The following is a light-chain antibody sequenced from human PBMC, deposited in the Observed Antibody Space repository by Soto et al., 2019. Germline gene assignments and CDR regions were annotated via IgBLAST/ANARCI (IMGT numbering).Light chain of an antibody. Sequence: QSVLTQPPSASGTPGQRVTISCSGSSSNIGSNTVNWYQQLPGTAPKLLVYSNNQRPSGVPDRFSDSKSGTSASLAISVLQSEDEADYYCATWDDSLHGPVFGGGTKVTVL. V-gene: IGLV1-44*01. CDR1: SSNIGSNT. J-gene: IGLJ2*01. CDR3: ATWDDSLHGPV. CDR2: SNN.